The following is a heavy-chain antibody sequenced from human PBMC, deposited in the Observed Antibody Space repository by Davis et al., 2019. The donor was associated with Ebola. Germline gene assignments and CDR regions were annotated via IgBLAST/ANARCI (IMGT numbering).Heavy chain of an antibody. CDR1: GGSISSTSYY. CDR2: INHSGCT. Sequence: SETLSLTCSVSGGSISSTSYYWGWIRQPPGKGLEWIGEINHSGCTNYNPSLKSRVTISVDTSKNQFSLKLSSVTAADTAVYYCARALYRYSSGWYLGYWGQGTLVTVSS. V-gene: IGHV4-39*07. J-gene: IGHJ4*02. CDR3: ARALYRYSSGWYLGY. D-gene: IGHD6-19*01.